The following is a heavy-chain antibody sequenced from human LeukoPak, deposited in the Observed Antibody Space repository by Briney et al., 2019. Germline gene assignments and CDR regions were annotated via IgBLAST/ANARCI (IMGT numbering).Heavy chain of an antibody. V-gene: IGHV4-34*01. J-gene: IGHJ6*02. CDR1: GGSFSGYY. Sequence: SETLSLTCAVYGGSFSGYYWSWIRQPPGKGLEWIGEINHSGSTNYNPSLKSRVTISVDTSKNQFSLKLSSVTAADTAVYYCARNGDDYYYGMDVWGQGTTVTVSS. CDR3: ARNGDDYYYGMDV. D-gene: IGHD4-17*01. CDR2: INHSGST.